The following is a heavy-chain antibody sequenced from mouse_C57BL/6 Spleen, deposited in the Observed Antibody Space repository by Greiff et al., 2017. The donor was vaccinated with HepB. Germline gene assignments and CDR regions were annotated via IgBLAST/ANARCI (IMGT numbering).Heavy chain of an antibody. J-gene: IGHJ2*01. V-gene: IGHV5-6*01. CDR3: ARRGPGTVYYFDY. CDR1: GFTFSSYG. D-gene: IGHD4-1*01. Sequence: VQLKESGGDLVKPGGSLKLSCAASGFTFSSYGMSWVRQTPDKRLEWVATISSGGSYTYYPDSVKGRFTISRDNAKNTLYLQMSSLKSEDTAMYYCARRGPGTVYYFDYWGQGTTLTVSS. CDR2: ISSGGSYT.